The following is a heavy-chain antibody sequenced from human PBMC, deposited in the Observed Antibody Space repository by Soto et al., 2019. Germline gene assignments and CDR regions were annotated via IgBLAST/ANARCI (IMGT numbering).Heavy chain of an antibody. CDR2: IYFSGSP. CDR3: ASYIVATIPEPYYFDY. D-gene: IGHD5-12*01. J-gene: IGHJ4*02. CDR1: GGSVSRITYF. Sequence: SETPSLTCTVSGGSVSRITYFWGWVLHPPGKGLEWVWGIYFSGSPHYKPSLNSRVTISVDTSKNQFSLKLSSVTAADTAVYYCASYIVATIPEPYYFDYWGQGTLVTVSS. V-gene: IGHV4-39*01.